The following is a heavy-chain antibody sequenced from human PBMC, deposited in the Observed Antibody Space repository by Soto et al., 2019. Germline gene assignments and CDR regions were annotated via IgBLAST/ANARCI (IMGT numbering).Heavy chain of an antibody. CDR1: GGSISSGGYY. V-gene: IGHV4-31*03. CDR3: ARAGLGYCSGGSCYSSDFDY. D-gene: IGHD2-15*01. CDR2: IYYSGST. J-gene: IGHJ4*02. Sequence: SETLSLTCTVSGGSISSGGYYWSWIRQHPGKGLEWIGYIYYSGSTYYNPSLKSRVTISVDTSKNQFSLKLSSVTAADTAVYYCARAGLGYCSGGSCYSSDFDYWGQGTLVTVSS.